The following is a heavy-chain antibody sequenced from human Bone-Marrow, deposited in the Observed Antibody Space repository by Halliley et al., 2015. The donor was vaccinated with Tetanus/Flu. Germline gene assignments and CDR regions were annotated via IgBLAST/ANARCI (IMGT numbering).Heavy chain of an antibody. CDR2: MNEDGSEK. J-gene: IGHJ4*02. Sequence: KGLEWVANMNEDGSEKNYVDSVKGRFAISRDDAKNALFLQMNSLRVEDTAVYYCAREGAGLDYWGQGTLVTVSS. V-gene: IGHV3-7*04. CDR3: AREGAGLDY.